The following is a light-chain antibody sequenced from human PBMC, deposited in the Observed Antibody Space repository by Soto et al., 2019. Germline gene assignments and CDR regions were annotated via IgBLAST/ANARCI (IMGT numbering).Light chain of an antibody. J-gene: IGKJ4*01. CDR2: CAS. V-gene: IGKV3D-15*01. CDR1: QSFSSN. CDR3: QQYDNWPLT. Sequence: EIVMTQSPATLSVSPGERATLSCRASQSFSSNLAWYRQKPGQAPRSLIFCASTRATGIPARFSGSGSGTDFTLTICSLQSEDFGVYLCQQYDNWPLTFGGGTKVDIK.